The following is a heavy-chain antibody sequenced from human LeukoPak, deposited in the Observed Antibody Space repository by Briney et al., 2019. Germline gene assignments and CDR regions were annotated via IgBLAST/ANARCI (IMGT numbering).Heavy chain of an antibody. Sequence: SVKVSCNASGDIFNSYSVSWVREAPGQGLEWMGGIIPIFGSTNYAQKFQGRVTITTDQSTRTAYMELNSLSSDDTAVYYCARVGRSRVCLPNSYYYMDVWGKGTTVTVSS. V-gene: IGHV1-69*05. CDR1: GDIFNSYS. D-gene: IGHD3-10*01. J-gene: IGHJ6*03. CDR2: IIPIFGST. CDR3: ARVGRSRVCLPNSYYYMDV.